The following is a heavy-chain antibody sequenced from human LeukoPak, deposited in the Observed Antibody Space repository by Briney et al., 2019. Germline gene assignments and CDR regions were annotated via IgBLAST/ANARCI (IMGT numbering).Heavy chain of an antibody. CDR1: GFTFSSYA. CDR3: AKDADPRPFYFDY. Sequence: PGASLRLSCAASGFTFSSYAMSWVRQAPGKRLEWVSEISGSGGSTYYADSVKGRFTISRDNSKNTLYLQMNRLRVEDTAVYYCAKDADPRPFYFDYWGQGILVTVSS. J-gene: IGHJ4*02. CDR2: ISGSGGST. V-gene: IGHV3-23*01.